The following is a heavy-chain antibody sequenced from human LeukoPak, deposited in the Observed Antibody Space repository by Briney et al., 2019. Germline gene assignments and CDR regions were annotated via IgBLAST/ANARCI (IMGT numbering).Heavy chain of an antibody. Sequence: ASVKVSCKASGYTFTGYYIHWVRQAPGQGLEWMGWINPNSGGTNYAQKFQGRVTMTRNTSISTAYMELSSLRSEDTAVYYCARALAWGGSSYSYYYMDVWDKGTTVTVSS. D-gene: IGHD1-26*01. CDR3: ARALAWGGSSYSYYYMDV. J-gene: IGHJ6*03. CDR1: GYTFTGYY. V-gene: IGHV1-2*02. CDR2: INPNSGGT.